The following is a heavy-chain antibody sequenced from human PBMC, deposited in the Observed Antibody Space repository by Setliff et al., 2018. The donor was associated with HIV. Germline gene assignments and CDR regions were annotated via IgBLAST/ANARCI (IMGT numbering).Heavy chain of an antibody. Sequence: PSETLSLTCAVYGGSFSGYYWSWIRQPPGKGLEWIGEINHSGSTNYNMSLWSRVTISLDASRNQFSLELISVTAADTAVYFCARGGLNDYTLFYDFWGQGTLVTVSS. V-gene: IGHV4-34*01. J-gene: IGHJ4*01. CDR3: ARGGLNDYTLFYDF. D-gene: IGHD3-3*01. CDR2: INHSGST. CDR1: GGSFSGYY.